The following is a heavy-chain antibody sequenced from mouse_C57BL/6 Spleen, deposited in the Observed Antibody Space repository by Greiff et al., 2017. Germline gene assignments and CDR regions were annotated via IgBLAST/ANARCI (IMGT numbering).Heavy chain of an antibody. J-gene: IGHJ1*03. CDR3: TRRPFTTVVARDWYFDV. CDR2: IDPETGGT. V-gene: IGHV1-15*01. D-gene: IGHD1-1*01. Sequence: QVQLQQSGAELVRPGASVTLSCKASGYTFTDYEMHWVKQTPVHGLEWIGAIDPETGGTAYNQKFKGKAILTADKSSSTAYMELRSLTSEDSAVYYCTRRPFTTVVARDWYFDVWGTGTTVTVSS. CDR1: GYTFTDYE.